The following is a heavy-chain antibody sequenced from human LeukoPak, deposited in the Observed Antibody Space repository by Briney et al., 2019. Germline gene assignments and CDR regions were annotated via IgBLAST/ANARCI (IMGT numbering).Heavy chain of an antibody. J-gene: IGHJ3*02. CDR2: IYTSGST. CDR3: ARDLLRYSSSWPDAFDI. CDR1: GGSISSGGYY. Sequence: SQTLSLTCTVSGGSISSGGYYWSWIRQPAGKGLEWIGRIYTSGSTNYNPSLKSRVTIPVDTSKNQFSLKLSSVTAADTAVYYCARDLLRYSSSWPDAFDIWGQGTMVTVSS. D-gene: IGHD6-13*01. V-gene: IGHV4-61*02.